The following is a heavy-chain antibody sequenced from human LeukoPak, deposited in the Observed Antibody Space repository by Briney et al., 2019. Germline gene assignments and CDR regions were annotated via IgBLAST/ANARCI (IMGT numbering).Heavy chain of an antibody. Sequence: GGSLRLSCAASGFTFISYGMHWVRQAPGKGLEWVAVISYDGSNKYYADSVKGRFTISRDNSKNTLYLQMNSLRAEDTAVYYCARGGSPNYYYYYMDVWGKGTTVTVSS. CDR3: ARGGSPNYYYYYMDV. V-gene: IGHV3-30*19. D-gene: IGHD3-16*01. J-gene: IGHJ6*03. CDR2: ISYDGSNK. CDR1: GFTFISYG.